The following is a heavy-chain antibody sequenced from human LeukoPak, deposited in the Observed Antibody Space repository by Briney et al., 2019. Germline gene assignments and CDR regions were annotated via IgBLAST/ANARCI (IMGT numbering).Heavy chain of an antibody. J-gene: IGHJ5*02. Sequence: SGGPVTLSCAASGFTFSSFSMMWLRQARGRGVVWVSYISSSSSYIYYADSVKGRFTISRDNARNSLYLQMNSLRAEDTAVYYCARAHSSSLAWFDPWGRGTLVTVSS. V-gene: IGHV3-21*01. CDR1: GFTFSSFS. CDR2: ISSSSSYI. D-gene: IGHD6-13*01. CDR3: ARAHSSSLAWFDP.